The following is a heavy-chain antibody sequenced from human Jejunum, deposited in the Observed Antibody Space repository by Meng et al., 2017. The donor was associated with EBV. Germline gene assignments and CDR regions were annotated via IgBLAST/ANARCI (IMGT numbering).Heavy chain of an antibody. V-gene: IGHV4-59*01. CDR1: GVSMSNFY. CDR2: IYYSVST. D-gene: IGHD3-10*01. J-gene: IGHJ4*02. CDR3: ARGGGRPEY. Sequence: VHLQESGQGRVTPSETLSLSCTVSGVSMSNFYWSWFRQPPGKGLEWIGYIYYSVSTNYNPSLKSRVTISVDTSKNQFSLSLSSVTAADTAVYYCARGGGRPEYWGQGILVTVSS.